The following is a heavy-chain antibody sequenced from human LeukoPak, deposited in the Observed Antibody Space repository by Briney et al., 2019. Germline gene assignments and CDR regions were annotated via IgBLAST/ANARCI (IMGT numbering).Heavy chain of an antibody. CDR3: ARNSNSRLDY. J-gene: IGHJ4*02. V-gene: IGHV4-59*08. CDR2: IYYSGST. Sequence: PSETLSLTCTVSGGSLSTYFWNWFRQPPGKGLEWIGYIYYSGSTNYSPSLKSRITISVDTSKNQFSLKLSSVTAADTAVYYCARNSNSRLDYWGQGTLVTVSS. D-gene: IGHD4-11*01. CDR1: GGSLSTYF.